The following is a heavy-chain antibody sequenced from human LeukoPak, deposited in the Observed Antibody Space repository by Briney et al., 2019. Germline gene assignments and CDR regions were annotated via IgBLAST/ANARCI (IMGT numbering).Heavy chain of an antibody. CDR2: ISAYNGNT. CDR1: GYTFTSYG. CDR3: ASLVAAGTGYYYYYYMDV. V-gene: IGHV1-18*01. D-gene: IGHD6-13*01. Sequence: ASVKVSCKASGYTFTSYGISWVRQAPGQGLEWMGWISAYNGNTNYARKLQGRVTMTTDTSTSTAYMELRSLRSDDTAVYYCASLVAAGTGYYYYYYMDVWGKGTTVTVSS. J-gene: IGHJ6*03.